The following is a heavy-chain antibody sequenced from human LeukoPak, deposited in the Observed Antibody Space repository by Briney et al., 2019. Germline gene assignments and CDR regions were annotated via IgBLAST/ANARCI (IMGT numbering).Heavy chain of an antibody. CDR1: GYTFTSYG. J-gene: IGHJ4*02. CDR2: ISAYNGNT. CDR3: ARVLSVVVPAAMGDY. V-gene: IGHV1-18*01. D-gene: IGHD2-2*01. Sequence: ASVKVSCKASGYTFTSYGISWVRQAPGQGLEWMGWISAYNGNTNYAQKLQGRVTMTTDTSTSTAYMELRSLRSDDTAVYYCARVLSVVVPAAMGDYWGQGTLVTVSS.